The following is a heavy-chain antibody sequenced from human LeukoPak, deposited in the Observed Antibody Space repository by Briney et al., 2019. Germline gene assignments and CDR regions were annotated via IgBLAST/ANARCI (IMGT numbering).Heavy chain of an antibody. J-gene: IGHJ5*02. D-gene: IGHD1-14*01. CDR3: ARHGKIRIYDP. Sequence: MASETLSLTCTVSGGSISSYYWSWIRQPPGKGLEWIGYIYYSGSTNYNPSLKSRVTISVDTSKNQFSLKLSSVTAADTAVYYCARHGKIRIYDPWGQGTLVTVSS. V-gene: IGHV4-59*08. CDR1: GGSISSYY. CDR2: IYYSGST.